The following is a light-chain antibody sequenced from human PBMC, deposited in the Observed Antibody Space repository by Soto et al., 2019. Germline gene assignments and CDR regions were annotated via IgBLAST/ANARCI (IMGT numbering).Light chain of an antibody. CDR1: QSLLHSNGYNX. Sequence: DIVMTQSPLSLPVTPGEPASISCRSSQSLLHSNGYNXLDWYLQKPGQSPQLLIYLGSNRASGVPDRFSGSGSGTDFTLKSSRVEAEDVGVYYCMQALQTPRLTFGGGTKVEIK. CDR2: LGS. CDR3: MQALQTPRLT. J-gene: IGKJ4*01. V-gene: IGKV2-28*01.